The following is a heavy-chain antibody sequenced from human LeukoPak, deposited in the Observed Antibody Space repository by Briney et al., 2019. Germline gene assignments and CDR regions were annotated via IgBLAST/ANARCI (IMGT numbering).Heavy chain of an antibody. D-gene: IGHD1-26*01. Sequence: GGSLRLSCAASGFFFGSYVMAWVRQAPGKGLEWVADITGAGGGTNYADSVKGRFTISRDNSENSVYLQMNSLRVEDTAVYYCVKGPRRYSGRYDSWGQGTLVTVSP. CDR2: ITGAGGGT. V-gene: IGHV3-23*01. CDR3: VKGPRRYSGRYDS. J-gene: IGHJ4*02. CDR1: GFFFGSYV.